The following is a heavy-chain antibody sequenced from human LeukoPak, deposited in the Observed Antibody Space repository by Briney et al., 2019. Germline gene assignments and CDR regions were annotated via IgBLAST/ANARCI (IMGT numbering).Heavy chain of an antibody. D-gene: IGHD3-10*01. Sequence: ASVKVSCKASGYTFSNHGFSWVRQAPGQGLEWMGWISGHNGQTEYAQNFQGRVTLTTDTSTSTAYMEVRSLTSDDSAAYYCARDIGVSQFDYWGQGTLVTVSS. V-gene: IGHV1-18*01. CDR1: GYTFSNHG. J-gene: IGHJ4*02. CDR3: ARDIGVSQFDY. CDR2: ISGHNGQT.